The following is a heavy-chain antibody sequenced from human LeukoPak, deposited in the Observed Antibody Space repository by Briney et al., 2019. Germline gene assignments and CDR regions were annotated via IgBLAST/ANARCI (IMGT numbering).Heavy chain of an antibody. Sequence: ASVKVSCKASGYTFTGYYMHWVRQAPGQGLEWMGRINTNSGGTNYAQKFQGRVTMTRDTSISTAYMELSRLRSDDTAVYYCPRDRPYSSSLFDPWGQRTLVTASS. D-gene: IGHD6-6*01. CDR2: INTNSGGT. V-gene: IGHV1-2*06. CDR1: GYTFTGYY. CDR3: PRDRPYSSSLFDP. J-gene: IGHJ5*02.